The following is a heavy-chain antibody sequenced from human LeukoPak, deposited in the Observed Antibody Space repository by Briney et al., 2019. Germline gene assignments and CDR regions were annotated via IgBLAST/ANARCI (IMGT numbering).Heavy chain of an antibody. Sequence: ASVKVSCKVSGYTLAELSMHWVRQAPGKGLEWMGGFDPEDGETIYAQKFQGRVTMTEDTSTDTAYMELSSPRSEDTAVYYCATDRSGRPWYYFDYWGQGTLVTVSS. J-gene: IGHJ4*02. D-gene: IGHD2-15*01. CDR2: FDPEDGET. V-gene: IGHV1-24*01. CDR3: ATDRSGRPWYYFDY. CDR1: GYTLAELS.